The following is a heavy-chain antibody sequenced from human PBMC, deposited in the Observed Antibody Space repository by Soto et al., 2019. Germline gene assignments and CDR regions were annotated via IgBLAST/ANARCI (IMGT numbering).Heavy chain of an antibody. CDR3: ASSIRLAGDY. V-gene: IGHV1-3*01. CDR1: GYTFTSYA. J-gene: IGHJ4*02. CDR2: INAGNGNT. Sequence: QVQLVQSGAEVKKPGASVKVSCKASGYTFTSYAMHWVRQAPGQRLEWMGWINAGNGNTKYSQNFQGRVTITRDTSASTADMELSSRRSEDTAVYYCASSIRLAGDYWGQGTLVTVSS.